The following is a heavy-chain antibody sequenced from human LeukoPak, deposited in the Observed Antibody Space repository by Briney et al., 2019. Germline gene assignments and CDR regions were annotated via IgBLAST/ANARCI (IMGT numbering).Heavy chain of an antibody. J-gene: IGHJ4*02. V-gene: IGHV3-21*06. CDR2: ISSNSRHI. Sequence: TGGSLRLSCAASGFPFSTYWMSWVRQAPGKGLEWVSSISSNSRHIYYADSMRGRFTISRDNAKNSLYLQMNSLKPEDTAVYYCARVAEAAAFDSWGQGTLVTVSS. D-gene: IGHD6-13*01. CDR1: GFPFSTYW. CDR3: ARVAEAAAFDS.